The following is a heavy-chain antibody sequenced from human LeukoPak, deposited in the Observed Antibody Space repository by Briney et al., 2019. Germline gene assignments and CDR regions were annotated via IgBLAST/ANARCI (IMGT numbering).Heavy chain of an antibody. J-gene: IGHJ4*02. CDR2: IYISGST. V-gene: IGHV4-4*07. CDR1: GGSISSYY. Sequence: PSETLSLTCTVSGGSISSYYWCWIRHRPGKGLERIGRIYISGSTKYNSSLKSRVTMSVDTSKNQLSLKLSSVTAADTAVYYCARGFLGDYYGSVSYYVFDYWGQGTLVTVSS. CDR3: ARGFLGDYYGSVSYYVFDY. D-gene: IGHD3-10*01.